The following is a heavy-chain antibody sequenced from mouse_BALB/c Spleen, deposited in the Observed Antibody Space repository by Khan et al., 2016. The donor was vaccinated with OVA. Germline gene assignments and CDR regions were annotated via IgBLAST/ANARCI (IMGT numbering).Heavy chain of an antibody. J-gene: IGHJ3*01. CDR2: ISGTGIYT. CDR1: GFAFSSYD. D-gene: IGHD2-10*01. Sequence: EVKLVESGGGLVKPGGSLKLSCAPSGFAFSSYDMSWVRRTPEKRLEWVATISGTGIYTYYPDSVKGRFTISRDNARNTLYLQMSSLRSEDTALYYCARPSYYGNPWFTYWGQGTLVTVSA. CDR3: ARPSYYGNPWFTY. V-gene: IGHV5-9*02.